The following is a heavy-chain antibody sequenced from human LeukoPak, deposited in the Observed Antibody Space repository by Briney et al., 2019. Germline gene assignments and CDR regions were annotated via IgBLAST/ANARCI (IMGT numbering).Heavy chain of an antibody. CDR3: ARLGGYSYGSSYYFDY. CDR1: GGSISSGGYY. V-gene: IGHV4-30-2*03. J-gene: IGHJ4*02. D-gene: IGHD5-18*01. CDR2: IFYSGNT. Sequence: PSQTLSLTCTVSGGSISSGGYYWSWIRQPPGKGLEWIGNIFYSGNTYYNPSLKSRVTISVDTSKNQFSLRLSSVTAADTAVYYCARLGGYSYGSSYYFDYWGQGTLVTVSS.